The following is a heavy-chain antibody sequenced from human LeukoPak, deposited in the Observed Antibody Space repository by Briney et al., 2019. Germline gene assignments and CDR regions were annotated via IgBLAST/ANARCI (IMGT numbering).Heavy chain of an antibody. D-gene: IGHD1-20*01. CDR1: GYTFTSYG. Sequence: ASVKVSCKASGYTFTSYGISWVRQAPGQGLEWMGWISAYNGNTNYAQKLQGRVTMTTDTSTSIAYMELRSLRSEDTAVYYCARGPPRYNWSDEGNWFDPWGQGTLVTVSS. CDR2: ISAYNGNT. V-gene: IGHV1-18*01. CDR3: ARGPPRYNWSDEGNWFDP. J-gene: IGHJ5*02.